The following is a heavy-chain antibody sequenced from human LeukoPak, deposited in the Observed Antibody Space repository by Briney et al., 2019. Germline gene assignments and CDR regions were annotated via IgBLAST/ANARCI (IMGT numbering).Heavy chain of an antibody. CDR1: GYTFTGYY. Sequence: ASVKVSCKASGYTFTGYYMHWVRQAPGQGLEWMGWINPNSGGTYYAQKFQGRVTMTRDMSTSTAYMELSSLRSEDTAVYYCARGASGGSCYSVCTYFDCWGQGTLVTVSS. CDR3: ARGASGGSCYSVCTYFDC. V-gene: IGHV1-2*02. CDR2: INPNSGGT. J-gene: IGHJ4*02. D-gene: IGHD2-15*01.